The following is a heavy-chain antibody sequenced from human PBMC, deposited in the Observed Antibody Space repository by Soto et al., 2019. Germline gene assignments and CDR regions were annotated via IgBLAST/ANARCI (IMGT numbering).Heavy chain of an antibody. Sequence: ASETLSLTCTVSGGSISSYYWNWIRQPPGKGLEWIGYIYYSGTTNYNPSLKSRVTISVDTSKNQFSLKLSSMTAADTAVYYCARGAYKYYYYGMDVWGQGTTVTVSS. CDR2: IYYSGTT. J-gene: IGHJ6*02. CDR1: GGSISSYY. D-gene: IGHD1-1*01. V-gene: IGHV4-59*01. CDR3: ARGAYKYYYYGMDV.